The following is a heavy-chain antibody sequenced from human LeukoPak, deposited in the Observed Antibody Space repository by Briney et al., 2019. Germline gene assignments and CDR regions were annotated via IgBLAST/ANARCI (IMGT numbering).Heavy chain of an antibody. D-gene: IGHD1-26*01. CDR3: TRESGAFSPFGF. CDR2: VHLNGAT. J-gene: IGHJ4*02. CDR1: GGSISSSNW. Sequence: SETLSLTCTVSGGSISSSNWWSWVRQPPGKGLEWIGEVHLNGATNYNPSLESRFSMSIDKSNNHLSLEVTSVTAADTAMYYCTRESGAFSPFGFWGQGTLVTVSS. V-gene: IGHV4-4*02.